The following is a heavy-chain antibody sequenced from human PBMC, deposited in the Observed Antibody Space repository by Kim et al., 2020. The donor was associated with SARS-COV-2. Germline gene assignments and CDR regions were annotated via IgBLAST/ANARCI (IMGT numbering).Heavy chain of an antibody. Sequence: VKGRFTISRDNSKNTLYLQMNSLRSEDTARYFCVKEASFTTVVVDYYFDYWGQGTLVTVSS. CDR3: VKEASFTTVVVDYYFDY. D-gene: IGHD2-15*01. V-gene: IGHV3-30*02. J-gene: IGHJ4*02.